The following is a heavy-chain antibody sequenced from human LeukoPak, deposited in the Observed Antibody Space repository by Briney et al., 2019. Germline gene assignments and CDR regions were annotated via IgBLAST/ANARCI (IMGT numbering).Heavy chain of an antibody. CDR2: IYYSGST. CDR3: ARGIAVAGAAWGSDP. Sequence: PSETLSLTCTVSGGSISSYYWSWIRQPPGKGLEWIGYIYYSGSTNYNPSLKSRVTISVDTSKNQFSLKLSSVTAADTAVYYCARGIAVAGAAWGSDPWGQGTLVTVSS. V-gene: IGHV4-59*01. D-gene: IGHD6-19*01. CDR1: GGSISSYY. J-gene: IGHJ5*02.